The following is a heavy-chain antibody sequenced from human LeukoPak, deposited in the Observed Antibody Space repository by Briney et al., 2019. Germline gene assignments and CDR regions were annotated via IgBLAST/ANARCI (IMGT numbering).Heavy chain of an antibody. V-gene: IGHV4-39*07. CDR1: GGSISSRSYY. D-gene: IGHD6-19*01. CDR2: IYYSGST. Sequence: PSETLSLTCTVSGGSISSRSYYWGWIRQPPGKGLEWIGSIYYSGSTYYNPSLKSRVTISVDTSKNQFSLKLSSVTAADTAVYYCARVRGAVANIWGQGTLVTVSS. J-gene: IGHJ4*02. CDR3: ARVRGAVANI.